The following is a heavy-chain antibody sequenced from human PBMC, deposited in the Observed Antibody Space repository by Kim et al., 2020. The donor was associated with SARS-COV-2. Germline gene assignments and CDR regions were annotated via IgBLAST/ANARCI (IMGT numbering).Heavy chain of an antibody. CDR3: ARADPNYYGSGTRAAFDI. J-gene: IGHJ3*02. V-gene: IGHV4-59*01. Sequence: KSRVTISVDTSKNQFSLKLSSVTAADTAVYYCARADPNYYGSGTRAAFDIWGQGTMVTVSS. D-gene: IGHD3-10*01.